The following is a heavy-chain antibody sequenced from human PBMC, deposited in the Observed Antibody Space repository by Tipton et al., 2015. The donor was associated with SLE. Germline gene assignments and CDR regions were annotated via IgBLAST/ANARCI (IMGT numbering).Heavy chain of an antibody. CDR1: GGSISSHY. D-gene: IGHD3-10*01. Sequence: TLSLTCTVSGGSISSHYWSWIRKPPGKGLEWIGYIYYGGTTNYNPSLKSRVTMSIDTSKNQFSLKLSSVTAADTAVYYCARDRGADFDYWGQGMRVTVSS. CDR3: ARDRGADFDY. J-gene: IGHJ4*02. CDR2: IYYGGTT. V-gene: IGHV4-59*08.